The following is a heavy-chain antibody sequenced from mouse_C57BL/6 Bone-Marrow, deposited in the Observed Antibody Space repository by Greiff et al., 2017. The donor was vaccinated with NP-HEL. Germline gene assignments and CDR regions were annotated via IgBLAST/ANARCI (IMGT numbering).Heavy chain of an antibody. CDR1: GFTIKDYY. J-gene: IGHJ1*03. D-gene: IGHD1-1*01. CDR2: IDPEDGDT. Sequence: VQLQQSGAELVKPGASVKLSCTASGFTIKDYYMPWVKQRTDQSLEWIGRIDPEDGDTKYAPKFQGQATITRDTASNTAYLQLSSLTSEDTAVYYCARSSDDWYFDVWGTGTMVTVSS. V-gene: IGHV14-2*01. CDR3: ARSSDDWYFDV.